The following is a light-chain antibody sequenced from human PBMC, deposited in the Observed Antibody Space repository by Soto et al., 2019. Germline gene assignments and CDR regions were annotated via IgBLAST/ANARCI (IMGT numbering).Light chain of an antibody. CDR3: QQYNNGPIT. Sequence: EIVLTHSPATLSVSPGERATLSCRASQSVSGYLAWYHHKPGQAPRLLIYDASTRALDTPARFAGSGAGTEFTLTISSLQSEDFAVYFCQQYNNGPITFGQGTRMEI. J-gene: IGKJ5*01. CDR1: QSVSGY. CDR2: DAS. V-gene: IGKV3-15*01.